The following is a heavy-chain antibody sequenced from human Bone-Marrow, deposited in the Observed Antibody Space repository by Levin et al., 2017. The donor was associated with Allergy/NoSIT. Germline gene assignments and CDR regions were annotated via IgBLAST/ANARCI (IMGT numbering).Heavy chain of an antibody. V-gene: IGHV3-11*05. CDR2: ISSSDGYT. Sequence: SCAASGLRFSDYYMSWIRQAPGKGLEWISYISSSDGYTSYADSVKGRFTISRDDAKNSLFLQMNSLRAEDTAVYYCVRDGFYYDTAVYAFDMWGQGTTVTVSS. D-gene: IGHD3-22*01. CDR1: GLRFSDYY. J-gene: IGHJ3*02. CDR3: VRDGFYYDTAVYAFDM.